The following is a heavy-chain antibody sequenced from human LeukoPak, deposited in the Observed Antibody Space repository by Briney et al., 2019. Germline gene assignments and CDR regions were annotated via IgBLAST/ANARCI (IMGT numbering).Heavy chain of an antibody. Sequence: WGSLRLSCAASGFTFNSYARSWVRQAPGKGLEWVSAISGSGGSTYYADSVKGRFTISRDNSKNTLYLQMNSLRAEDTAVYYCAKGYQLLSSYFDYWGQGTLVTVSS. D-gene: IGHD2-2*01. CDR1: GFTFNSYA. V-gene: IGHV3-23*01. J-gene: IGHJ4*02. CDR3: AKGYQLLSSYFDY. CDR2: ISGSGGST.